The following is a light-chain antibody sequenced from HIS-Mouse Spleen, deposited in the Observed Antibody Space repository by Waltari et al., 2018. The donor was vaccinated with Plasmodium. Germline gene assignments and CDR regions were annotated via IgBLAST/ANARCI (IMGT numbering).Light chain of an antibody. J-gene: IGLJ3*02. Sequence: QAVLTQPSSLSASPGASASLTCTLRSGLNVGPYRIHCDPQKPGSPPQYLLRYKSDSDKQQGSGVPSRFSGSKDASANAGILLISGLQSEDEADYYCMIWHSSAWVFGGGTKLTVL. CDR1: SGLNVGPYR. V-gene: IGLV5-45*03. CDR3: MIWHSSAWV. CDR2: YKSDSDK.